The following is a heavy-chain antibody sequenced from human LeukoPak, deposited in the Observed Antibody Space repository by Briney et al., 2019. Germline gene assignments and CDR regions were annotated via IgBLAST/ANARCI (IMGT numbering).Heavy chain of an antibody. Sequence: GGSLRLSCAASGLSFSNAWMSWVRQAPGKGLEWVGRIRSKTDGGTTDYAAPVKGRFTISRDDSKDTLYLQMNSLKTEDTAVYYCTTPSASNDYWGQGTLVTVSS. CDR3: TTPSASNDY. J-gene: IGHJ4*02. CDR2: IRSKTDGGTT. V-gene: IGHV3-15*01. CDR1: GLSFSNAW.